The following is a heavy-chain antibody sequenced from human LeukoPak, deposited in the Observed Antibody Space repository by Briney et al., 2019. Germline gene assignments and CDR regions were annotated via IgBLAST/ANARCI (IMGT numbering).Heavy chain of an antibody. Sequence: GGSLRLSCAASGFTFSAFGMNWVRQAPGKGLEWVSTITNSGGSTYYVGSVKGRFTTSRDNSKNTLHLQMNSLRAEDTAVYYCARGVLDAFDIWGQGTMVTVSS. J-gene: IGHJ3*02. CDR3: ARGVLDAFDI. D-gene: IGHD3-16*01. CDR1: GFTFSAFG. V-gene: IGHV3-23*01. CDR2: ITNSGGST.